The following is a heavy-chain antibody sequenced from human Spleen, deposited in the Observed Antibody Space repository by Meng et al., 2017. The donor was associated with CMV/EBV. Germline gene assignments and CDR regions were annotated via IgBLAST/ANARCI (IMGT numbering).Heavy chain of an antibody. CDR1: GFTFTNYG. V-gene: IGHV3-30*02. CDR3: ARRVDCTSPSCFGQKSYFYGMDV. CDR2: IRYDGKNA. Sequence: GGSLRLSCAASGFTFTNYGLHWVRQAPGKGLEWVAFIRYDGKNAYTAASVKGRFTISRDDFKKTLSLQMESLRVEDTAVYYCARRVDCTSPSCFGQKSYFYGMDVWGRGTTVTVSS. J-gene: IGHJ6*02. D-gene: IGHD2-2*01.